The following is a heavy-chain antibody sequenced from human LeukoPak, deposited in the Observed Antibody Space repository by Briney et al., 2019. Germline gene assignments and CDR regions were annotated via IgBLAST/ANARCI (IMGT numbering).Heavy chain of an antibody. Sequence: SETLSLTCTVSGGSISSSSYYWGWIRQPPGKGLEWIGSIYYSGSTYYNPSLKSRVTISVDTSKNQFSLKLSSVTAADTAVYYCVRDLRGSWYYFDYWGQGTLVTVSS. V-gene: IGHV4-39*07. CDR2: IYYSGST. D-gene: IGHD6-13*01. J-gene: IGHJ4*02. CDR3: VRDLRGSWYYFDY. CDR1: GGSISSSSYY.